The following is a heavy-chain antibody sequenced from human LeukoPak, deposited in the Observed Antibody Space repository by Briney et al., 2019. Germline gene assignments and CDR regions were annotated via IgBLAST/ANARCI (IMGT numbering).Heavy chain of an antibody. J-gene: IGHJ3*02. CDR3: ARRGNMSSHAFDI. CDR2: IKSSDTST. D-gene: IGHD2/OR15-2a*01. V-gene: IGHV3-11*01. CDR1: GFSFSNHY. Sequence: GGSLRLSCAASGFSFSNHYMSWIRQAPGQGLEWLSYIKSSDTSTFYADSVKGRFTVSRDNAKNSLYLQMNSLRAEDTAVYYCARRGNMSSHAFDIWGQGTVVTVSS.